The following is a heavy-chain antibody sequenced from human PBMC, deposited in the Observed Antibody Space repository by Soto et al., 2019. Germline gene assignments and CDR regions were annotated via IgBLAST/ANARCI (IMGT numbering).Heavy chain of an antibody. D-gene: IGHD3-3*01. Sequence: GGSLRLSCAASGFTFSSYGMHWVRQAPGKGLEWVAVIWYDGSNKYYADSVKGRFTISRDNSKNTLYLQMNSLRAEDTAVYYCESPEFHTIFGALDYWGQGTLVTVSS. CDR3: ESPEFHTIFGALDY. V-gene: IGHV3-33*01. CDR1: GFTFSSYG. CDR2: IWYDGSNK. J-gene: IGHJ4*02.